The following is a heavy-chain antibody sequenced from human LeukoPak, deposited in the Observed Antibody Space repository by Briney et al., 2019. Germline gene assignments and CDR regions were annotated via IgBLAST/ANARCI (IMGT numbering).Heavy chain of an antibody. CDR3: ARDLGGNFVVTWFDP. V-gene: IGHV1-18*01. CDR1: GYMFISYG. D-gene: IGHD2-21*01. CDR2: ISTYNGNT. Sequence: ASVKVSCKASGYMFISYGINWVRQAPGQGRDWMGWISTYNGNTNYAQNFQGRVTLTTDTSTSTAYIELRSLTSDDTAVYYCARDLGGNFVVTWFDPWGQGTLVTVSS. J-gene: IGHJ5*02.